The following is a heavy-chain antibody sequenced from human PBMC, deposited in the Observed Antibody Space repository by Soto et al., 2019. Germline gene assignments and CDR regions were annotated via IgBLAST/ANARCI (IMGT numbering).Heavy chain of an antibody. CDR3: ARNDSSGGGYFDS. J-gene: IGHJ4*02. Sequence: SETLSLTCAVSGSSISNTYYWGWIRQPPGKGLEWIGSMYNSGSTSYNPSLKSRVTISVDTSKNQFSLKLRSVTVADTAVYYCARNDSSGGGYFDSWGQGTLVTVPS. CDR2: MYNSGST. CDR1: GSSISNTYY. V-gene: IGHV4-38-2*01. D-gene: IGHD3-22*01.